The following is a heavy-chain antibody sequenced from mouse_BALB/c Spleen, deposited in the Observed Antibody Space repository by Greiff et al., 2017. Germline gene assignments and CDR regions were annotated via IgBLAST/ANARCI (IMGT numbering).Heavy chain of an antibody. CDR2: ISSGGST. CDR1: GFTFSSYA. J-gene: IGHJ3*01. CDR3: AKGFPWFAY. Sequence: EVQLVESGGGLVKPGGSLKLSCAASGFTFSSYAMSWVRQTPEKRLEWVASISSGGSTYYPDSVKGRFTISRDNARNILYLQMSSLRSEDTAMYYCAKGFPWFAYWGQGTLVTVSA. V-gene: IGHV5-6-5*01.